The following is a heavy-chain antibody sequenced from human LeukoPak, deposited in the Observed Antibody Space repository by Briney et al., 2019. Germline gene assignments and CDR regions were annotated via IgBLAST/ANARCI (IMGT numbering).Heavy chain of an antibody. J-gene: IGHJ4*02. V-gene: IGHV1-69*01. CDR2: IIPIFDKS. CDR3: ATTKPGRHCGGEACAVFDS. Sequence: GSSVKVSCKASGGTFSSETFSWVRQAPGQGVEWMGGIIPIFDKSNYAQKFQGRVTITADESTSTAYMELSGLRSEDTAVFYCATTKPGRHCGGEACAVFDSWGQGTLVTVSS. D-gene: IGHD2-21*01. CDR1: GGTFSSET.